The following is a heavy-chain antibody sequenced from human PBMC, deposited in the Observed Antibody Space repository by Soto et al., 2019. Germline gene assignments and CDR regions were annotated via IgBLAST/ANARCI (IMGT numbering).Heavy chain of an antibody. Sequence: SGPTLVNPTQTLTLACTFSGFSLSTSGMCVSWIRQPPGKALEWLARIDWDDDKYYSTSLKTRLTISKDTSKNQVVLTMTNMDPVDTATYSCARLSAVGVDHWGLGTLVTVSS. CDR1: GFSLSTSGMC. CDR3: ARLSAVGVDH. D-gene: IGHD1-26*01. V-gene: IGHV2-70*11. CDR2: IDWDDDK. J-gene: IGHJ1*01.